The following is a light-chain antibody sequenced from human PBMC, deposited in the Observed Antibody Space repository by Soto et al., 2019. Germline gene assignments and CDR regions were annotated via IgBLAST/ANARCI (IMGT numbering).Light chain of an antibody. V-gene: IGLV1-51*01. CDR3: GTWDGTLSASVV. CDR1: SSNIGSNY. CDR2: DSH. J-gene: IGLJ2*01. Sequence: QSVLTQPPSVSAAPGQNVTISCSASSSNIGSNYVSWYQQLPGAAPKLLIYDSHKRPSGIPGRFSGSKSGTSATLGITGLHTGDEADYYCGTWDGTLSASVVFGGGTKLTVL.